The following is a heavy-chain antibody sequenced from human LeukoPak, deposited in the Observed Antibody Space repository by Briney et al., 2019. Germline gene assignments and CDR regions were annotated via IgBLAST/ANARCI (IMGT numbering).Heavy chain of an antibody. V-gene: IGHV4-39*01. J-gene: IGHJ4*02. D-gene: IGHD6-13*01. CDR1: GGSISSSSYY. Sequence: SETLSLTCTVSGGSISSSSYYWGWIRQPPGKGLEWIGSIYYSGSTYYNPSLKSRVTISVDTSKNQFSLKLSSVTAADTAVYYCARSPAAAGTLDYWGQGTLVTVSS. CDR3: ARSPAAAGTLDY. CDR2: IYYSGST.